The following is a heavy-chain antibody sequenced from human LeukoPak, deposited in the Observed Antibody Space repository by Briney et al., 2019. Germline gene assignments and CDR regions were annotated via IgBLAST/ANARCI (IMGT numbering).Heavy chain of an antibody. D-gene: IGHD3-10*01. V-gene: IGHV1-46*01. Sequence: ASVKVSCKASGYTFTSYYMHWVRQAPGQGLEWMGIINPSGGSTSYAQKFQGRVTMTRDMSTSTVYMELSSLRAEDTAVYYCAKGHYGSGSFDYWGQGTLVTVSS. CDR2: INPSGGST. CDR1: GYTFTSYY. J-gene: IGHJ4*02. CDR3: AKGHYGSGSFDY.